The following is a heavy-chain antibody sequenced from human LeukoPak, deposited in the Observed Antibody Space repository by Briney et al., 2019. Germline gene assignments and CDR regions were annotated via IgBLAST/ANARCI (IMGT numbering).Heavy chain of an antibody. D-gene: IGHD3-9*01. V-gene: IGHV1-8*01. J-gene: IGHJ4*02. CDR3: ARRFYDNLTGHTWYDY. CDR1: GYTFTRYA. Sequence: ASVKVSCKASGYTFTRYAMNWVRQAPGQGLEWVGWMNPNSGNTGYAQTFQGKLTMTRNTSIKTAYMELSSLRSEDTAVYYCARRFYDNLTGHTWYDYWGQGTLVTVSS. CDR2: MNPNSGNT.